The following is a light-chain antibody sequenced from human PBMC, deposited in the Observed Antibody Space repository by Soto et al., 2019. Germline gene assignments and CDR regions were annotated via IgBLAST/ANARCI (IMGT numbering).Light chain of an antibody. CDR2: DAS. CDR3: QQYGSSGT. CDR1: LNVNSY. V-gene: IGKV3-20*01. Sequence: VLTQSPATLSLSPGEGATLSCRASLNVNSYLAWYQQKPGQAPRLLIYDASNRAAGIPARFSGSGSGTDFTLTISRLEPEDFAVYYCQQYGSSGTLGQGTKVDI. J-gene: IGKJ1*01.